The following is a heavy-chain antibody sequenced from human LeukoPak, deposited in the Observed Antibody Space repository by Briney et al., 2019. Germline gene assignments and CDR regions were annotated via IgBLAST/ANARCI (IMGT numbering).Heavy chain of an antibody. Sequence: GSLRLSCAASGFTFSNYWMHWVRQAPGKGLVRVSRINSDGISTGYADSVKGRFTVSRDNAKKTLYLQMNSLRAEDTAVYYCARDVGNFDYWGQGTLVTVSS. CDR1: GFTFSNYW. CDR2: INSDGIST. V-gene: IGHV3-74*01. J-gene: IGHJ4*02. CDR3: ARDVGNFDY.